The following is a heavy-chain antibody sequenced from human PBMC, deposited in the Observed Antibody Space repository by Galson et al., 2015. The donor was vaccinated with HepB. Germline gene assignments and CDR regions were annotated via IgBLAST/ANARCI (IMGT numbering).Heavy chain of an antibody. V-gene: IGHV1-18*04. CDR1: GYTFTSYG. D-gene: IGHD3-22*01. CDR2: ISAYNGNT. CDR3: ARDVSSYYDSSGYSDGMDV. J-gene: IGHJ6*02. Sequence: SVKVSCKASGYTFTSYGISWVRQAPGQGLEWMGWISAYNGNTNYAQKLQGRVTMTTDTSTSTAYMELRSLRSDDTAVYYCARDVSSYYDSSGYSDGMDVWGQGTTVTVSS.